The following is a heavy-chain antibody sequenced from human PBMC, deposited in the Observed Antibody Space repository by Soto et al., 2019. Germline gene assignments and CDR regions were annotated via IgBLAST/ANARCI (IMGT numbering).Heavy chain of an antibody. Sequence: SQTLSLTCAISGDSVSSNSAAWNWNRQSPSRGLEWLGRTYYRSKWYNDYAVSVKSRITINPDTSKNQFSLQLNSVTPEDTAVYYCARATLIVGAFYYYYYYGMDVWGQGTTLTVSS. CDR1: GDSVSSNSAA. CDR3: ARATLIVGAFYYYYYYGMDV. V-gene: IGHV6-1*01. CDR2: TYYRSKWYN. J-gene: IGHJ6*02. D-gene: IGHD1-26*01.